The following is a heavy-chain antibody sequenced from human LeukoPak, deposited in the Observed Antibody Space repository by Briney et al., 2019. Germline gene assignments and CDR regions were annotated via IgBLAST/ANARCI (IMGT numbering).Heavy chain of an antibody. CDR3: ARGGGRYDSSGYINDY. D-gene: IGHD3-22*01. V-gene: IGHV1-69*13. CDR2: IIPIFGTA. Sequence: GASVKVSCKASGGTFSSYAISWVRQAPGQGLEWMGGIIPIFGTANYAQKFQGRVTITADESTSTAYMELSSLRSEDTAVYYCARGGGRYDSSGYINDYWGQGTLVTVSS. CDR1: GGTFSSYA. J-gene: IGHJ4*02.